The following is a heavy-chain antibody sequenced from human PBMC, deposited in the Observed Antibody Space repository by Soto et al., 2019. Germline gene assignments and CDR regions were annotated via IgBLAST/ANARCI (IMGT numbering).Heavy chain of an antibody. J-gene: IGHJ3*01. CDR3: ARVLPGIAAAYDAFDV. CDR2: IYYDGGT. D-gene: IGHD6-13*01. CDR1: GDSVISATYY. V-gene: IGHV4-61*01. Sequence: PSETLSLPCTVSGDSVISATYYWSWIRQHPGKGLEWIGYIYYDGGTTYNSSLKSRVTISTDTSRSQLSLQLTSATPADTAVYYCARVLPGIAAAYDAFDVWGQGTMVTVSS.